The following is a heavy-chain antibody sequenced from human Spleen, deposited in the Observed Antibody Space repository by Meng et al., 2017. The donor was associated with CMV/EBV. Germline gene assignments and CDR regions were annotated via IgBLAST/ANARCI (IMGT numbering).Heavy chain of an antibody. CDR3: ASLSGYYDSSGHDYYFDY. D-gene: IGHD3-22*01. V-gene: IGHV4-39*07. CDR2: IYYSGST. CDR1: GGSSSSSSYY. Sequence: QLQLQESGPGLVKPSETLSRTCPVSGGSSSSSSYYWGWFRQPPGKGLEWIGSIYYSGSTYYNPSLKSRVTISVDTSKNQFSLKLSSVTAADTAVYYCASLSGYYDSSGHDYYFDYWGQGTLVTVSS. J-gene: IGHJ4*02.